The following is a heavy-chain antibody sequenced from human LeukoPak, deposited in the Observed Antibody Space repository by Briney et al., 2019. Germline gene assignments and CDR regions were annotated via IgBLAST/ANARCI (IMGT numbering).Heavy chain of an antibody. D-gene: IGHD2-2*01. V-gene: IGHV3-74*01. Sequence: PGGSLRLSCAASGFTFTNYWMHWVRQAPGKGLVWVSHINTDGSSTNYADSVKGRFTISRDNAKNSLYLQMNSLRAEDTAVYYCARDRRCSSTSCYYFDYWGQGTLVTVSS. CDR3: ARDRRCSSTSCYYFDY. J-gene: IGHJ4*02. CDR1: GFTFTNYW. CDR2: INTDGSST.